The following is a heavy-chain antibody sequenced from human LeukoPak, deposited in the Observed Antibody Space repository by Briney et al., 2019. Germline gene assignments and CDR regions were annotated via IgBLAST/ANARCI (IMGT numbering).Heavy chain of an antibody. CDR3: ARGGLYSYGEDFDY. V-gene: IGHV1-8*02. D-gene: IGHD5-18*01. CDR1: GYTFTSYY. Sequence: ASVKVSCKASGYTFTSYYMHWVRQATGQGLEWMGWMNPNSGNTGYAQKFQGRVTMTRNTSISTAYMELSSLRSEDTAVYYCARGGLYSYGEDFDYWGQGTLVTVSS. CDR2: MNPNSGNT. J-gene: IGHJ4*02.